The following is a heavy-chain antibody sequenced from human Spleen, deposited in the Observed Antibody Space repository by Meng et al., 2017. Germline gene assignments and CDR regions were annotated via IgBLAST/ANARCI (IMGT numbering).Heavy chain of an antibody. CDR1: GGSISSGGYY. CDR3: ARARDGGGWFDY. Sequence: VELQGSGPGRVKPSRTLSLTCTVSGGSISSGGYYWSWIRQHPGKGLEWIGYIYYSGSTYYNPSLKSLVTISVDTSKNQFSLKLSSVTAADTAVYYCARARDGGGWFDYWGQGTLVTVSS. J-gene: IGHJ4*02. V-gene: IGHV4-31*01. CDR2: IYYSGST. D-gene: IGHD5-24*01.